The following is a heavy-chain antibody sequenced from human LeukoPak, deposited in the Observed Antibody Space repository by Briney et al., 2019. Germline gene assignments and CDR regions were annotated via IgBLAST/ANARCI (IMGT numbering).Heavy chain of an antibody. V-gene: IGHV4-59*08. CDR2: IYYSGST. D-gene: IGHD2-2*01. CDR1: GGSISSYY. CDR3: ARGVVPAALDY. Sequence: SETLSLTCTVSGGSISSYYWSWIRQPPGKGLEWIGYIYYSGSTNYNPSLKSRVTISVDTSKNQFSLKLSSVTAADTAAYYCARGVVPAALDYWGQGTLVTVSS. J-gene: IGHJ4*02.